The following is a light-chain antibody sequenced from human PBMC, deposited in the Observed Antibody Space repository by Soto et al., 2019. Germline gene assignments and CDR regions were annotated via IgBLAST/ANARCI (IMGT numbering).Light chain of an antibody. J-gene: IGLJ2*01. CDR2: YDD. CDR3: QVWDHSSDHVI. V-gene: IGLV3-21*04. Sequence: SYELTQPPSVSVAPGQTASITCGGDNIGSKGVNWYQQKPGQAPVLVMYYDDDRPSGIPERFSGSNSGNTAALTIRRVEAGDEADYYCQVWDHSSDHVIFGGGTKVTVL. CDR1: NIGSKG.